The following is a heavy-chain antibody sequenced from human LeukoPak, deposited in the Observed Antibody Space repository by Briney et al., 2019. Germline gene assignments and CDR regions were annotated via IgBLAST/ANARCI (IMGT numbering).Heavy chain of an antibody. Sequence: ASVKVSCKASGATFSSYAISWVRQAPGQGLEWMGRIIPILGIANYAQKFQGRVTITADKSTSTAYMELSSLRSEDTAVYYCARDIAVAGKGYWGQGTLVTVSS. CDR1: GATFSSYA. CDR2: IIPILGIA. CDR3: ARDIAVAGKGY. J-gene: IGHJ4*02. V-gene: IGHV1-69*04. D-gene: IGHD6-19*01.